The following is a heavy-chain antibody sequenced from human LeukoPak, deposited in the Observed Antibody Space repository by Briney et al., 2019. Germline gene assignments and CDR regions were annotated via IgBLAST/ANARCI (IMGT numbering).Heavy chain of an antibody. CDR2: IRYDGTDK. Sequence: GGSLRLSCVASGFGFSNYGMHWVRQAPGKGLEWVAFIRYDGTDKLYADSVKGRFTISRTNSRNTLFLQMNSLRPEDTALYYCAKDSGYGSTYFDYWGQGTLVTVSS. CDR3: AKDSGYGSTYFDY. D-gene: IGHD3-10*01. V-gene: IGHV3-30*02. J-gene: IGHJ4*02. CDR1: GFGFSNYG.